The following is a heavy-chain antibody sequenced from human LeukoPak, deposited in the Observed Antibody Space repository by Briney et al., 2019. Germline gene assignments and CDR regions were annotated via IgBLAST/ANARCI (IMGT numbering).Heavy chain of an antibody. CDR1: GCTFTNYW. CDR3: ARQAEDIVVVPAVRPDYYYGMDV. D-gene: IGHD2-2*01. V-gene: IGHV5-51*01. Sequence: GESLKISCKASGCTFTNYWIGWVRQMPGKGLEWMGIIFPGDSDTKYSPSFQGQVTISADKSISTAYLQWSSLKASDTAIYYCARQAEDIVVVPAVRPDYYYGMDVWGQGSTVTVSS. CDR2: IFPGDSDT. J-gene: IGHJ6*02.